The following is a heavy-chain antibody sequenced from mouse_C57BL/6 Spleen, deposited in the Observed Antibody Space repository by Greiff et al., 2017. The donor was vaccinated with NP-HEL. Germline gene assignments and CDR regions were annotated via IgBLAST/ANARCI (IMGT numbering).Heavy chain of an antibody. V-gene: IGHV5-17*01. D-gene: IGHD1-1*01. J-gene: IGHJ1*03. Sequence: EVKVVESGGGLVKPGGSLKLSCAASGFTFTDYGMHWVRQAPEKGLEWVAYISSGSSTIYYADTVKGRFTISRDNAKNTLFLQMTSLRSEDTAMYYCARRGTTVVRGYFDVWGTGTTVTVSS. CDR3: ARRGTTVVRGYFDV. CDR1: GFTFTDYG. CDR2: ISSGSSTI.